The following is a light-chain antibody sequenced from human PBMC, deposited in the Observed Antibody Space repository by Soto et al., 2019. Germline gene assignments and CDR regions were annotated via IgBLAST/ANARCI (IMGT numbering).Light chain of an antibody. Sequence: DIQMTQSPSTLSASVGDRVTITCRANQSISTWLAWYQQEPGKAPKLLIYKASHLDSGVPSRFSGSGSGTEFTLTISSLQLNYFATCFCQQYNLYPRTFGQGTKVEIK. CDR1: QSISTW. CDR3: QQYNLYPRT. J-gene: IGKJ1*01. V-gene: IGKV1-5*03. CDR2: KAS.